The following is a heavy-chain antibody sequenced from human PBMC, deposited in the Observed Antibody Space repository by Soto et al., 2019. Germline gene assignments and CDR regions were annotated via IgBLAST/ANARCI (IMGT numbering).Heavy chain of an antibody. CDR3: IRRQFDFGDY. CDR2: ITYDGSNK. Sequence: QVQLVESGGGVVQPGRSLRLSCAASGFTFSSYDMHWDRQAPGKGLEWVALITYDGSNKYYADSVKGRFTISRDNSKNTLYLQMNSLRAEDTALYYFIRRQFDFGDYWGQGTLVIVSS. CDR1: GFTFSSYD. V-gene: IGHV3-30*03. J-gene: IGHJ4*02. D-gene: IGHD3-3*01.